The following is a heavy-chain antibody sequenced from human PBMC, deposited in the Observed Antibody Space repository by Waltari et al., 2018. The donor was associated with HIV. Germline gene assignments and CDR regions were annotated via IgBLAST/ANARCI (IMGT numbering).Heavy chain of an antibody. Sequence: EVQLVESGGGLVQPGGSLRLSCAASGLTFSNYWLPWVRQAPGKGLVWVSRINSDGSSTNYAGSVKGRFTVSRDNAKNTLYLQMNSLRAEDTAVYYCARDLYSRNGDDYWGQGTLVTVSS. V-gene: IGHV3-74*01. CDR1: GLTFSNYW. CDR2: INSDGSST. J-gene: IGHJ4*02. D-gene: IGHD6-13*01. CDR3: ARDLYSRNGDDY.